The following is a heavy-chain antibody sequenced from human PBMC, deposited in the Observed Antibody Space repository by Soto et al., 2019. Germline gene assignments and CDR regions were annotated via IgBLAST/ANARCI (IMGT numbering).Heavy chain of an antibody. V-gene: IGHV1-2*04. CDR2: INPNSGGT. D-gene: IGHD3-22*01. CDR3: ARDMSPSYYYDSSGYLVDY. CDR1: GYTFTGYY. Sequence: ASVKVSCKASGYTFTGYYMHWVRQAPGQGLEWMGWINPNSGGTNYAQKFQGWVTVTRDTSISTAYMELSRLRSDDTAVYYCARDMSPSYYYDSSGYLVDYWGQGTLVTVSS. J-gene: IGHJ4*02.